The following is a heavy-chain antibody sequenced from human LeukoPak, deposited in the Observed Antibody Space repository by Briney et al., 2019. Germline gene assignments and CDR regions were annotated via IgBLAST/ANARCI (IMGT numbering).Heavy chain of an antibody. D-gene: IGHD2-15*01. CDR2: VHYSEIT. CDR3: ARDSAPVRYSWFFDP. J-gene: IGHJ2*01. CDR1: GGSFSNHY. V-gene: IGHV4-59*11. Sequence: SETLCLTCAVSGGSFSNHYWTWIRQPPGKTMEWIAYVHYSEITKYNPSLKSRVSISLDTSKNQFSLKLSSVSAADTAVYFCARDSAPVRYSWFFDPWGRGTLVTVSS.